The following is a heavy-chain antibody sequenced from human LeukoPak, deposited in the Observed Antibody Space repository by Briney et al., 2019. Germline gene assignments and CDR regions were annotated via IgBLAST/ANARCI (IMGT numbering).Heavy chain of an antibody. CDR1: GVTFSTYG. J-gene: IGHJ4*02. CDR2: TSASGGDA. CDR3: AKDWRVNNTPNDF. Sequence: LPGGSLRLSCAASGVTFSTYGMSWVRQAPGKGLEWVSVTSASGGDAAYADSVRGRFTISRDDSKNTLYLHMDSLRVEDTAVYYCAKDWRVNNTPNDFWGQGILVTVSS. D-gene: IGHD3-22*01. V-gene: IGHV3-23*01.